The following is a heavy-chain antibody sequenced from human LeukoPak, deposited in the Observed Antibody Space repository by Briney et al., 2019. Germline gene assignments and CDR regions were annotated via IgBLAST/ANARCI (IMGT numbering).Heavy chain of an antibody. Sequence: PGGSLRLSCAASGFTFSSYSMNWIRQAPGKGLEWVSSISSSTSYIHYADSVKGRFTISKDNAKNSLYLQMNSLRAEDTAVYYCARAGGSTVSHSDYWGQRTLVTVSS. CDR2: ISSSTSYI. CDR1: GFTFSSYS. D-gene: IGHD4-17*01. V-gene: IGHV3-21*01. CDR3: ARAGGSTVSHSDY. J-gene: IGHJ4*02.